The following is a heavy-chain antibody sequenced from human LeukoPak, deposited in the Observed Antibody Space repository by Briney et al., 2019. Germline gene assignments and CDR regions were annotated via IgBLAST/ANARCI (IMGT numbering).Heavy chain of an antibody. V-gene: IGHV3-21*01. CDR1: GFTFSTYS. J-gene: IGHJ4*02. CDR2: IRSGSTYI. CDR3: ARDGIFDY. Sequence: GGSLRLSCAASGFTFSTYSMHWVRQAPGEGLEWVSSIRSGSTYINYADSVKGWFTISRDDAKKSLYLQMNSLRAEDTAVYYCARDGIFDYWGQGTLVTVSS.